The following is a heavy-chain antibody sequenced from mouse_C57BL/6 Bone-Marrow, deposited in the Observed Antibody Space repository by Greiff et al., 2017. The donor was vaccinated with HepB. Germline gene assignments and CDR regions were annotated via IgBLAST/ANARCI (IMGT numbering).Heavy chain of an antibody. D-gene: IGHD2-3*01. CDR1: GFTFSDYY. CDR2: INYDGSST. V-gene: IGHV5-16*01. J-gene: IGHJ2*01. Sequence: EVKVVESEGGLVQPGSSMKLSCTASGFTFSDYYMAWVRQVPEKGLEWVANINYDGSSTYYLDSLKSRFIISRDNAKNILYLQMSSLKSEDTATYYCARDRGYDGYLFDYWGQGTTLTVSS. CDR3: ARDRGYDGYLFDY.